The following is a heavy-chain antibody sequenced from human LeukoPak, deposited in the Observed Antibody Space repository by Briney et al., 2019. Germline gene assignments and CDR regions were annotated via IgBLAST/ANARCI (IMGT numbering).Heavy chain of an antibody. J-gene: IGHJ6*02. CDR3: ARGASRPDYYYGMDV. Sequence: ASVKVSCKASGGTFSSYAISWVRQAPGQGLEWMGRIIPILGIANYAQKFQGRVTITADKSTSTAYMELSSLRSEDTAVYYCARGASRPDYYYGMDVWGQGTTVTVSS. V-gene: IGHV1-69*04. CDR2: IIPILGIA. CDR1: GGTFSSYA.